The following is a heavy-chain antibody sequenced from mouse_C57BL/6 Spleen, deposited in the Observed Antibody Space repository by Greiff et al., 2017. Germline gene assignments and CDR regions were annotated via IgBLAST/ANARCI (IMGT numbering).Heavy chain of an antibody. CDR2: ISSGGDYI. D-gene: IGHD3-2*02. Sequence: EVMLVESGEGLVKPGGSLKLSCAASGFTFSSYAMSWVRQTPEKRLEWVAYISSGGDYIYYADTVKGRFTISRDNARNTLYLQMSSLKSEDTAMYYCTRRGWGVAWFAYWGQGTLVTVSA. CDR1: GFTFSSYA. V-gene: IGHV5-9-1*02. CDR3: TRRGWGVAWFAY. J-gene: IGHJ3*01.